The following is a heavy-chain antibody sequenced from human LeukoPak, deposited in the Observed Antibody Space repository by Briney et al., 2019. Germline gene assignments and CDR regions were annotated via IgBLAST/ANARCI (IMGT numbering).Heavy chain of an antibody. Sequence: SETLSLTCAVYGGSFSGYYWSWLRQPPGKGREWIGEINHSGSTNYNPSLKSRVTISVETSKNQFSLKLSSVTAADTAVYYCARGLSGSYWEGWDYWGQGTLVTVSS. D-gene: IGHD1-26*01. CDR2: INHSGST. CDR3: ARGLSGSYWEGWDY. J-gene: IGHJ4*02. CDR1: GGSFSGYY. V-gene: IGHV4-34*01.